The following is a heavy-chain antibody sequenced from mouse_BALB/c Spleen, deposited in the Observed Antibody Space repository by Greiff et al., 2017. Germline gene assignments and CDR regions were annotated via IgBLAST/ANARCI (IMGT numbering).Heavy chain of an antibody. CDR1: GFNIKDTY. V-gene: IGHV14-3*02. D-gene: IGHD2-4*01. CDR2: IDPANGNT. Sequence: EVKLEESGAELVKPGASVKLSCTASGFNIKDTYMHWVKQRPEQGLEWIGRIDPANGNTKYDPKFQGKATITADTSSNTAYLQLSSLTSEDTAVYYCAYDYDWFAYWGQGTLVTVSA. CDR3: AYDYDWFAY. J-gene: IGHJ3*01.